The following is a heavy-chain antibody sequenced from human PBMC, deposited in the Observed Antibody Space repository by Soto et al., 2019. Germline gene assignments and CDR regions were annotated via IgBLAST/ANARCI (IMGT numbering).Heavy chain of an antibody. D-gene: IGHD2-2*01. J-gene: IGHJ6*02. Sequence: QVQLQESGPGLVKPSQTLSLTCTVSGGSISSGGYYWSWIRQHPGKGLEWIGYIYYSGGTYYNPSLKSRVTISVDTSKNQFSLKLSSVTAADTAVYYCARDYGVVVPAANYYYYYGMDVWGQGTTVTVSS. V-gene: IGHV4-31*03. CDR1: GGSISSGGYY. CDR3: ARDYGVVVPAANYYYYYGMDV. CDR2: IYYSGGT.